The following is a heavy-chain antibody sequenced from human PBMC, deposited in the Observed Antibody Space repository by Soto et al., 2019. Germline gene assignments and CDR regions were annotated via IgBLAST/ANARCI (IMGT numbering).Heavy chain of an antibody. CDR1: GYTFATST. V-gene: IGHV1-18*01. Sequence: QLQLVQSGPEAKKPGASVKVSCKASGYTFATSTISWPRQAPGQGPEWMGWIKAYSGNTNYAQKLQGRLTMTTDTSTSTAYMELRSLTTDDTAIYYCAIADYGDDDYWGQGTLVTVSS. CDR3: AIADYGDDDY. CDR2: IKAYSGNT. J-gene: IGHJ4*02. D-gene: IGHD4-17*01.